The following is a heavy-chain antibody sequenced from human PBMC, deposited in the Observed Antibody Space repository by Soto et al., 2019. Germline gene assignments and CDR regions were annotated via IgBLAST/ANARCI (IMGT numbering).Heavy chain of an antibody. D-gene: IGHD3-10*01. CDR3: LRGPRGYSYGSGSRGYYFGY. CDR2: INHSGSP. Sequence: PSETLSLTCAVYGGSFSGYYWSWLRQPPGKRLEWFGEINHSGSPNYNPSLKSRVTISVATSKTQLSLSLTPLTPADTAVYSCLRGPRGYSYGSGSRGYYFGYWGKGTLVTVCS. CDR1: GGSFSGYY. J-gene: IGHJ4*02. V-gene: IGHV4-34*01.